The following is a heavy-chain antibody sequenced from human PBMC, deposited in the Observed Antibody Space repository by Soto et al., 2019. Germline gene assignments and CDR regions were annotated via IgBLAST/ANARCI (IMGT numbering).Heavy chain of an antibody. CDR1: GGTFSSYT. V-gene: IGHV1-69*02. Sequence: SVKVSCKASGGTFSSYTISWVRQAPGQGLEWMGRIIPYHGITKYAQKLQGRVTMTTDKSTNTAYMELRSLRSEDTAVYYCASGTTVGFPFDYWGQGTLVTVSS. CDR3: ASGTTVGFPFDY. D-gene: IGHD4-17*01. CDR2: IIPYHGIT. J-gene: IGHJ4*02.